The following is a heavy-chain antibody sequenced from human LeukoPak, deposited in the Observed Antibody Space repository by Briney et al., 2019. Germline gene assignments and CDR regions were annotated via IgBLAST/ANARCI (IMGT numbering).Heavy chain of an antibody. CDR3: ARDRGGSYSAIDY. V-gene: IGHV3-48*04. J-gene: IGHJ4*02. CDR1: GFTFSSYS. Sequence: PGGSLRLSCAASGFTFSSYSMNWVRQAPGKGLEWVSFISSSSSTIYYADSVKGRFTISRDNAKNSLYLQMKSLRAEDTAVYYCARDRGGSYSAIDYWGQGTLVTVSS. D-gene: IGHD1-26*01. CDR2: ISSSSSTI.